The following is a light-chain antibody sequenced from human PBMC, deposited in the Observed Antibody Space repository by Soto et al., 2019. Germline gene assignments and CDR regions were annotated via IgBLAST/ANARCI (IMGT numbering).Light chain of an antibody. J-gene: IGKJ5*01. CDR1: QTIRSL. CDR3: QPYQNYAT. Sequence: IPMTQSPSPLSASVGDRVTITCRASQTIRSLLAWYQQQPGKAPNALIYAASRLGSGVPSSFSGSGSGTEFTLTISSLHPDDFATYYCQPYQNYATVGKGTQVEIK. CDR2: AAS. V-gene: IGKV1-5*01.